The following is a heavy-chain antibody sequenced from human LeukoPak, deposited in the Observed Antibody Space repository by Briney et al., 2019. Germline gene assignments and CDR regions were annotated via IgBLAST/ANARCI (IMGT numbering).Heavy chain of an antibody. CDR1: GFTFSSYS. CDR2: ISSSSSTI. J-gene: IGHJ4*02. Sequence: PGGSLRLSCAASGFTFSSYSMNWVRQAPGKGLEWVSYISSSSSTIYYADSVKGRFTISRDNAKNSLYLQMNSLRAEDTAVYYCARDSSGWYGGFDYWGQGTLVTVSS. V-gene: IGHV3-48*01. D-gene: IGHD6-19*01. CDR3: ARDSSGWYGGFDY.